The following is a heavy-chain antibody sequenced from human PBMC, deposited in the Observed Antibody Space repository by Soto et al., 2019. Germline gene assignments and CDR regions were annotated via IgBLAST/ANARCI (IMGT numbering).Heavy chain of an antibody. CDR1: GHTLPELS. D-gene: IGHD3-10*01. CDR2: FDPEGGEA. V-gene: IGHV1-24*01. Sequence: ASVTVSCKLCGHTLPELSIHWVRQAPGKGGEWMGSFDPEGGEAIHAQKRRGRVTVTEATVTGTAYMELRGLKSDATAVYYCSKPTPFRGAMITNIHFGFWGQGTPVTVSS. J-gene: IGHJ4*02. CDR3: SKPTPFRGAMITNIHFGF.